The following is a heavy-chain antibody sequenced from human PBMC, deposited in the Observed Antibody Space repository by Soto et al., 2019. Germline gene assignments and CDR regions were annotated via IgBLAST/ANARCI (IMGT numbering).Heavy chain of an antibody. D-gene: IGHD4-17*01. V-gene: IGHV4-59*01. CDR1: SGSISFYY. Sequence: SETLSLTCTVSSGSISFYYWSWIRQPPGKGLEWIGYIYYSGNTNYNPSLKSRVTISVDTSKNQFSLKLSSVTAADTAVYYCARGNDYGDYYFDYWGQGTLVTVSS. CDR2: IYYSGNT. CDR3: ARGNDYGDYYFDY. J-gene: IGHJ4*02.